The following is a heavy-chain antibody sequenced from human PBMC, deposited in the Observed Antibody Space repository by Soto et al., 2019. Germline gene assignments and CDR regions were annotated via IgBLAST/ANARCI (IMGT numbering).Heavy chain of an antibody. Sequence: ASVKVSCKASGYTFTSYDINWVRQATGQGLEWMGWMNPNSGNTGYAQKFQGRVTMTRNTSISTAYMELSSLRSEDTAVYYCASGARDCSGGSCYRPYFDYWGQGTLVTAPQ. CDR3: ASGARDCSGGSCYRPYFDY. D-gene: IGHD2-15*01. J-gene: IGHJ4*02. CDR2: MNPNSGNT. V-gene: IGHV1-8*01. CDR1: GYTFTSYD.